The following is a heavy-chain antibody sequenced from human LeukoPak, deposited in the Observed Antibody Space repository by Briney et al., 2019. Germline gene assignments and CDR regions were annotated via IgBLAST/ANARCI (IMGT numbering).Heavy chain of an antibody. J-gene: IGHJ4*02. CDR1: GGSMSSSNW. V-gene: IGHV4-4*02. CDR3: ARVGSSYGYSGYFDY. CDR2: IYHSGST. Sequence: PSGTLSLTCDVSGGSMSSSNWWCWVRQPPGKGLEWIGEIYHSGSTNYNPSLKSRVTISVDKSKNQFSLKLSSVTAADTALYYCARVGSSYGYSGYFDYWGQGTLVTVSS. D-gene: IGHD5-18*01.